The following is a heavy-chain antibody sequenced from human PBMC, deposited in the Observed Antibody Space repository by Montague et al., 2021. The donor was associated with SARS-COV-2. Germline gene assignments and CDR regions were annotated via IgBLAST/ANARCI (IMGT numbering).Heavy chain of an antibody. Sequence: PALVKPTQTLTLTCTFSGFSLSTSGMCVSWIRQPPGKALEWLTLIDWDDDKYYSTSLKTSITIAKDTSKNQVVLTMTNMDPVDTATYYCARSYGTTVYTRSFDYGGQGTLVTVSS. D-gene: IGHD4-17*01. V-gene: IGHV2-70*01. J-gene: IGHJ4*02. CDR1: GFSLSTSGMC. CDR3: ARSYGTTVYTRSFDY. CDR2: IDWDDDK.